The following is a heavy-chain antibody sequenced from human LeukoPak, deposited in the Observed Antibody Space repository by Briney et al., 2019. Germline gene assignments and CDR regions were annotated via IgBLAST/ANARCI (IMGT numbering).Heavy chain of an antibody. J-gene: IGHJ4*02. Sequence: SGTLSLTCAVSGGSISSNYWWTWVRQPPGKGLEWIGEIYHSGSTNYNPSLKSRLTISVDKSKNQFSLKLSSVTAADTAVYYCARSYWTGYHHLDFWGQGTLVTVSS. CDR1: GGSISSNYW. D-gene: IGHD3/OR15-3a*01. CDR3: ARSYWTGYHHLDF. V-gene: IGHV4-4*02. CDR2: IYHSGST.